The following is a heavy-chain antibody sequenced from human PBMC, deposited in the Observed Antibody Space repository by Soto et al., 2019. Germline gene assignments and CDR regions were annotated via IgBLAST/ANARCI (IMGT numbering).Heavy chain of an antibody. V-gene: IGHV3-23*01. Sequence: TGGSLRLSCAASGFTFSSYAMSWVRQAPGKGLEWVSAISGSGGSTYYADSVKGRFTISRDNSRNTLYLQMNSLRAEDTAVYYCAKELDSSGWYDAFDSWGQGTVVTVSS. J-gene: IGHJ3*02. CDR2: ISGSGGST. D-gene: IGHD6-19*01. CDR3: AKELDSSGWYDAFDS. CDR1: GFTFSSYA.